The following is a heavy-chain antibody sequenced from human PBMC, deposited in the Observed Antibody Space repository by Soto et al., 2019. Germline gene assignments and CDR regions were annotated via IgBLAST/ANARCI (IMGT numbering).Heavy chain of an antibody. J-gene: IGHJ6*02. Sequence: QVQLVQSGAEVKKPGSSVKVSCKASGGTFSSYTISWVRQAPGQGLEWMGRIIPILGIANYAQKFQGRVTITADKSTSTAYMGLSSLRSEDTAVYYCARRKATIDYYGMDVWGQGTTVTVSS. CDR3: ARRKATIDYYGMDV. V-gene: IGHV1-69*02. D-gene: IGHD5-12*01. CDR1: GGTFSSYT. CDR2: IIPILGIA.